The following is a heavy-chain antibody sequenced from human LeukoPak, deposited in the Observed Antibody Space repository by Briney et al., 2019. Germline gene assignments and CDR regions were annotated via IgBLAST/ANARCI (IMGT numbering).Heavy chain of an antibody. CDR3: ARDLTYYYDSRGY. D-gene: IGHD3-22*01. Sequence: GGSLRLSCAASGFTFSSYWMSWVRQAPGKGREWVANIKQDGGEKYYVDSVKGRFTISRDNAKNSLYLQMNSQRAEDTAVYYCARDLTYYYDSRGYWGQGTLVTVSS. J-gene: IGHJ4*02. V-gene: IGHV3-7*01. CDR2: IKQDGGEK. CDR1: GFTFSSYW.